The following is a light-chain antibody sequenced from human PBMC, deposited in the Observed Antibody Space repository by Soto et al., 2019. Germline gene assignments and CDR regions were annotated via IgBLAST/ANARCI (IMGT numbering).Light chain of an antibody. CDR3: QQYNNWPLT. Sequence: EIVLTPSPATLSLSPVDVATLSFMAIQSITKFLAWYQQRPGQPPRLLIYEASERASGVPARFSGSGSGTEFTLTISSLQSEDFAVYYCQQYNNWPLTVGGGTKVDIK. CDR2: EAS. CDR1: QSITKF. J-gene: IGKJ4*01. V-gene: IGKV3D-15*01.